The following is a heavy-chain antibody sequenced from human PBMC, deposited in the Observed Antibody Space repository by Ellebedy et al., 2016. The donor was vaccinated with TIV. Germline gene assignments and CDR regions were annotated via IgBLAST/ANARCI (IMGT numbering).Heavy chain of an antibody. V-gene: IGHV4-34*01. CDR2: INHSGST. D-gene: IGHD6-13*01. CDR3: ASGEVVLSAAAGACFDY. J-gene: IGHJ4*02. Sequence: SQTLSLTCAVYGGSFSGYYWSWIRQPPGKGLEWIGEINHSGSTNYKPSLKSRVSISVDTSKNQFFLKLNSVTAADTAVYYCASGEVVLSAAAGACFDYWGQGTLVTVSS. CDR1: GGSFSGYY.